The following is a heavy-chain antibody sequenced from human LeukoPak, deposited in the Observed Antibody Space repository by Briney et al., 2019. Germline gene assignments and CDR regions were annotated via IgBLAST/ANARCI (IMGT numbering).Heavy chain of an antibody. V-gene: IGHV4-31*03. CDR1: GASISSSGSY. Sequence: SQTLSLTCTVSGASISSSGSYWTWIRQHPGKGLEWLAYIYYTGSIYYNPSLKSRVTMSVDTSKNQFSLKLNSVTAADTAVYYCARERSVGLGTSYYHYGVDVWGQGTSVTVSS. D-gene: IGHD1-7*01. CDR2: IYYTGSI. CDR3: ARERSVGLGTSYYHYGVDV. J-gene: IGHJ6*02.